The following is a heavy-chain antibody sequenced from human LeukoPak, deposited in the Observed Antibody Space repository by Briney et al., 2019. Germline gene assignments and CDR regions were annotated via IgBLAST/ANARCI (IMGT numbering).Heavy chain of an antibody. CDR2: ISGSGSNT. V-gene: IGHV3-23*01. Sequence: PGGSLRLSCVASEFTFSSYAMSWVRQAPGKGLEWVSSISGSGSNTYYADSAKGRFTISRDNSKSTLYLQMNSLGAEDTAVYYCARWIAQSGNARVLDYWGQGTLVTVSS. J-gene: IGHJ4*02. D-gene: IGHD1-26*01. CDR1: EFTFSSYA. CDR3: ARWIAQSGNARVLDY.